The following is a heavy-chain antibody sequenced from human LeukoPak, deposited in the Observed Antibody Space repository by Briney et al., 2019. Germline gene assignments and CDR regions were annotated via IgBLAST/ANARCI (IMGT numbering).Heavy chain of an antibody. V-gene: IGHV4-59*01. CDR1: GGSISSYY. CDR3: ARGWAAAAVSNWFDP. CDR2: IYYSGST. Sequence: SETLSLTCTVSGGSISSYYWSWIRQPPGKGLEWIGYIYYSGSTNYNPSLKSRVTISVDTSKNQFSLKLSSVTAADTAVYYCARGWAAAAVSNWFDPWGQGTLVTVSS. D-gene: IGHD6-13*01. J-gene: IGHJ5*02.